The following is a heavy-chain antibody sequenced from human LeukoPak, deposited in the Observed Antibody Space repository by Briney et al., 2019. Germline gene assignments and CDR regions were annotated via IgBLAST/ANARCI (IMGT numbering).Heavy chain of an antibody. V-gene: IGHV4-59*01. CDR1: GGSISSYY. CDR3: ARAPYWSYYFDY. CDR2: TYYSGST. J-gene: IGHJ4*02. D-gene: IGHD2-15*01. Sequence: PSETLSLTCTVSGGSISSYYWSWIRQPPGKGLEWIGYTYYSGSTNYNPSLKSRVTISVDTSKNQFSLKLSSVTAADTAVYYCARAPYWSYYFDYWGQGTLVTVSS.